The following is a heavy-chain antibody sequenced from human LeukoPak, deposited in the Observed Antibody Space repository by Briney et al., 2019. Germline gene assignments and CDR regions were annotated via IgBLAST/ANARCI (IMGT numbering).Heavy chain of an antibody. CDR2: IYYSGST. Sequence: PSETLSLTCTVSGGSISSSSHYWGWIRQPPGKGLEWIGNIYYSGSTYYNPSLKSRVTISVDTSKNQFSLKLSSVTAADTAVYYCARHGTYCSSTSCYSDAFDIWGQGTMVTVSS. J-gene: IGHJ3*02. V-gene: IGHV4-39*01. D-gene: IGHD2-2*01. CDR3: ARHGTYCSSTSCYSDAFDI. CDR1: GGSISSSSHY.